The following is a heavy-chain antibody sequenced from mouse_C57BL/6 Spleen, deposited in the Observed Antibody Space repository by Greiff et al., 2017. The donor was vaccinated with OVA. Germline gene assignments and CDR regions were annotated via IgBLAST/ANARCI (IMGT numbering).Heavy chain of an antibody. CDR3: ARRDGDY. CDR1: GYTFTSYW. CDR2: IDPSDSYT. Sequence: QVQLQQSGAELVKPGASVKLSCKASGYTFTSYWMQWVKQRPGQGLEWIGEIDPSDSYTNYNQKFKGKATLTVDTSSSTAYMQLSSLTSEDSAVYYCARRDGDYWGQGTLVTVSA. V-gene: IGHV1-50*01. J-gene: IGHJ3*01. D-gene: IGHD2-3*01.